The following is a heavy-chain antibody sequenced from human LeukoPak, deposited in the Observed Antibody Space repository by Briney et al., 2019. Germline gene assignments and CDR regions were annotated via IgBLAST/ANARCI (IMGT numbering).Heavy chain of an antibody. D-gene: IGHD4-23*01. CDR3: ARERYYYGGKTWFDP. CDR1: GGYIITSDHY. Sequence: SETLSLTSSVSGGYIITSDHYWGWIRQPPGKGLEWIGSIYYTGSTSTNPFFKSRVTLSVDTSKNQFSLNLTSVTAADTAVYYCARERYYYGGKTWFDPWGQGTLVTVSS. V-gene: IGHV4-39*07. CDR2: IYYTGST. J-gene: IGHJ5*02.